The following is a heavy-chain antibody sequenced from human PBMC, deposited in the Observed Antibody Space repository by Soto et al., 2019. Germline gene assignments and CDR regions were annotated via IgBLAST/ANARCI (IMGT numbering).Heavy chain of an antibody. CDR2: INHSGST. V-gene: IGHV4-34*01. CDR3: ARGSLRWLGESPGSWFDP. CDR1: GGSFSGYY. D-gene: IGHD3-10*01. J-gene: IGHJ5*02. Sequence: PSETLSLTCAVYGGSFSGYYWSWIRQPPGKGLEWIGEINHSGSTNYNPSLKSRVTISVDTSKNQFSLKLSSVTAADTAVYYCARGSLRWLGESPGSWFDPWGQGTLVTVSS.